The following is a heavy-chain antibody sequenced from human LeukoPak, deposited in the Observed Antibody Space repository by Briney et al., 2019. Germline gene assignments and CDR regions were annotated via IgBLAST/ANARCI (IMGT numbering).Heavy chain of an antibody. CDR2: INHSGST. CDR3: AGGGPGGYFDY. J-gene: IGHJ4*02. Sequence: SETLSLTCAVYGGSFSGYYWSWIRQPPGKGLEWIGEINHSGSTNYNPSLKSRVTISVDTSKNQFSLKLSSVTAADTAVYYCAGGGPGGYFDYWGQGTLVTVSS. CDR1: GGSFSGYY. D-gene: IGHD3-10*01. V-gene: IGHV4-34*01.